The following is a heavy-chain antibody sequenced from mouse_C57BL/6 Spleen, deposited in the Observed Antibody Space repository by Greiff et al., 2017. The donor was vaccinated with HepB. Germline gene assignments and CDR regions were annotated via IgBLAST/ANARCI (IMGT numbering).Heavy chain of an antibody. Sequence: ESGPGLVKPSQSLSLTCSVPGYSITSGYYWNWIRQFPGNKLEWMGYISYDGSNNYNPSLKNRISITRDTSKNQVFLKLNSVTTEDTATYYCARSLTGTGYFDVWGTGTTVTVSS. V-gene: IGHV3-6*01. CDR1: GYSITSGYY. CDR3: ARSLTGTGYFDV. CDR2: ISYDGSN. D-gene: IGHD4-1*01. J-gene: IGHJ1*03.